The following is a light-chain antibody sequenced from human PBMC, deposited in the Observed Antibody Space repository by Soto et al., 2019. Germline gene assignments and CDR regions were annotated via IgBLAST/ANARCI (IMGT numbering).Light chain of an antibody. CDR1: QSVGSD. V-gene: IGKV3-11*02. CDR3: QQPSNWPPLT. J-gene: IGKJ4*01. CDR2: DAS. Sequence: EIEVTQSPATLSLSPVERATLSCRTSQSVGSDLAWYQKKPGQAPRLLIYDASNRATGIPARFSGGGSGRDFTLTISSLEPEDFAVYYCQQPSNWPPLTFGGGTKVEI.